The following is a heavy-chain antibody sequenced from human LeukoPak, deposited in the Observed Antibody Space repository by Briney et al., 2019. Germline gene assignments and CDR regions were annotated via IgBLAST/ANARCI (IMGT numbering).Heavy chain of an antibody. V-gene: IGHV4-34*01. D-gene: IGHD3-3*01. CDR3: AGGPGGGVVIRTVDY. J-gene: IGHJ4*02. CDR2: INHSGST. Sequence: SETLSLTCAVYGGSFSGYYWSWIRQPPGKGLEWIGEINHSGSTNYNPSLKSRVTISVDTSKNQFSLKLSSVTAADTAVYYCAGGPGGGVVIRTVDYWGQGTLVTVSS. CDR1: GGSFSGYY.